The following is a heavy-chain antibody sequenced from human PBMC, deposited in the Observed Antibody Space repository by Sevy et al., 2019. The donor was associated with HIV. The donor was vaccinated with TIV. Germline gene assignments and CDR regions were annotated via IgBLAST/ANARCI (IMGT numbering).Heavy chain of an antibody. J-gene: IGHJ3*02. CDR1: GGSISSVNYY. CDR3: ARSHSNIVRGRAFDI. V-gene: IGHV4-30-4*01. D-gene: IGHD3-10*01. CDR2: IYYSGST. Sequence: SETLSLTCTVSGGSISSVNYYWSWIRQPPGKGLECIGYIYYSGSTDYNPSLKSRVTISVDTSKNQFSLKLSSVTAADTAVYYCARSHSNIVRGRAFDIWGQRTVVTVSS.